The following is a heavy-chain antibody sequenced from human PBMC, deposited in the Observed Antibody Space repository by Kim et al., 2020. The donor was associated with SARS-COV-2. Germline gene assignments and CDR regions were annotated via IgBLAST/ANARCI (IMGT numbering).Heavy chain of an antibody. CDR2: GGT. D-gene: IGHD3-16*02. CDR3: ARSSLLDFDY. Sequence: GGTNYAQKFQGRCTMTRDTAISTVYLELTSLRSDNTAVYYCARSSLLDFDYWGQGTLVTVSS. J-gene: IGHJ4*02. V-gene: IGHV1-2*02.